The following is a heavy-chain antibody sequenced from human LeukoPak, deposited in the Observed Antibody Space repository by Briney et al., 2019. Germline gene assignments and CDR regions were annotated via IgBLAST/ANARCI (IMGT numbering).Heavy chain of an antibody. V-gene: IGHV1-46*01. D-gene: IGHD4-17*01. CDR1: GYTFTSYY. CDR2: INPSGGST. CDR3: ARDDGYGDSGYYYGMDV. Sequence: GASVKVSCKASGYTFTSYYVHWVRQAPGQGLEWMGIINPSGGSTSYAQKFQGRVTMTRDTSTSTVYMELSSLRSEDTAVYYCARDDGYGDSGYYYGMDVWGQGTTVTVSS. J-gene: IGHJ6*02.